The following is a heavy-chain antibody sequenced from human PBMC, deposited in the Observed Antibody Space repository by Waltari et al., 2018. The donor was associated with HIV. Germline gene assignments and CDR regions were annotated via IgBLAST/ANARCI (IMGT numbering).Heavy chain of an antibody. D-gene: IGHD3-3*01. Sequence: QLQLQESGPGLVKPSETLSLACTVSGCSISSSSYYWGWIRSPPGKGLEWIGSIYYSGSTYYNPSLKSRVTISVDTSKNQFSLKLSSVTAADTAVYYCARDQRGVGVGEGDFDYWGQGTLVTVSS. V-gene: IGHV4-39*07. CDR2: IYYSGST. J-gene: IGHJ4*02. CDR1: GCSISSSSYY. CDR3: ARDQRGVGVGEGDFDY.